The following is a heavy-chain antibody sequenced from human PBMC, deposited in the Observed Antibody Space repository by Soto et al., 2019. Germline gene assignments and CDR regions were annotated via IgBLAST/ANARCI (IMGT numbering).Heavy chain of an antibody. Sequence: PSETLSLTCTVSGGSISSGGYYWSWIRQHPGKVLEWIGYIYYSGSTYYNPSLKSRVTISVDTSKNQFSLKLSSVTAADTAVYYFAGALPYYDFWSGYTFDYWGQGTLVTVSS. CDR3: AGALPYYDFWSGYTFDY. J-gene: IGHJ4*02. V-gene: IGHV4-31*03. CDR2: IYYSGST. CDR1: GGSISSGGYY. D-gene: IGHD3-3*01.